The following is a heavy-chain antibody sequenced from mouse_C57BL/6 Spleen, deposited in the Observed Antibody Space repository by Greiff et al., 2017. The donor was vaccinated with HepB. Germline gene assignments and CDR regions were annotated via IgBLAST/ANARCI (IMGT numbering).Heavy chain of an antibody. J-gene: IGHJ4*01. V-gene: IGHV5-12*01. CDR2: ISNGGGST. CDR3: ARQLGGPHYYAMDY. CDR1: GFTFSDYY. D-gene: IGHD4-1*01. Sequence: EVQLMESGGGLVQPGGSLKLSCAASGFTFSDYYMYWVRQTPEKRLEWVAYISNGGGSTYYPDTVKGRFTISRDNAKNTLYLQMSRLKSEDTAMYYCARQLGGPHYYAMDYWGQGTSVTVSS.